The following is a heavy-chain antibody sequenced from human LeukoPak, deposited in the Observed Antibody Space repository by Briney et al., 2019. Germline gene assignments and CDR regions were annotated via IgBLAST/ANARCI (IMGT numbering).Heavy chain of an antibody. CDR3: ARGHSGYASFDY. D-gene: IGHD5-12*01. J-gene: IGHJ4*02. CDR2: INPNSGGT. CDR1: GYTFTDYF. Sequence: ASVKVSCKASGYTFTDYFMNWVRQAPGQGLEWMGWINPNSGGTNYAQKFQGRVTMTRDTSISTAYMELSRLRSDDTAVYYCARGHSGYASFDYWGQGTLVTVSS. V-gene: IGHV1-2*02.